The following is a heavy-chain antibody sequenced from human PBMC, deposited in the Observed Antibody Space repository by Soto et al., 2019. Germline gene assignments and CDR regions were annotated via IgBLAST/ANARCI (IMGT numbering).Heavy chain of an antibody. Sequence: QVQLVESGGGVVQPGRSLRLSCAASGFTFSTYGMHWVRQAPGEGLEWVAIISYDASKTYYADSVTGRFSVSRDNSKNTLYLQMNSLRPEDTAIYYCAKDINSGRDGHYYGGDYWGQGTLVTVSS. J-gene: IGHJ4*02. V-gene: IGHV3-30*18. CDR3: AKDINSGRDGHYYGGDY. D-gene: IGHD3-3*01. CDR1: GFTFSTYG. CDR2: ISYDASKT.